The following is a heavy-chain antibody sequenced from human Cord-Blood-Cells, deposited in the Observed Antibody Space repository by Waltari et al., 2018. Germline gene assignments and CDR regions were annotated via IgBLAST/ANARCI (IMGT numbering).Heavy chain of an antibody. Sequence: QVQLQESGPGLVKPSETLSLTRTVSGGSISSYYGTWIRPPPGTGLEWIGYIYYSGRTNYNPSLKSRVTISVDTSKNQFSLKLSSVTAADTAVYYCARRGYYDSSGYYPYDAFDIWGQGTMVTVSS. CDR2: IYYSGRT. CDR3: ARRGYYDSSGYYPYDAFDI. V-gene: IGHV4-59*08. CDR1: GGSISSYY. D-gene: IGHD3-22*01. J-gene: IGHJ3*02.